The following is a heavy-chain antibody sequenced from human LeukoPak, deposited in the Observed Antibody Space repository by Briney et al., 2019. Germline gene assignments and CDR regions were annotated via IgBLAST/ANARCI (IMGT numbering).Heavy chain of an antibody. CDR2: INPNSGGT. J-gene: IGHJ5*02. CDR3: ARGWEYQLLLRGRGWFDP. CDR1: GYTFTGYY. Sequence: ALVKVSCKASGYTFTGYYMHWVRQAPGQGLEWMGWINPNSGGTNYAQKFQGRVTMTRDTSISTAYMELSRLRSDDTAVYYCARGWEYQLLLRGRGWFDPWGQGTLVTVSS. V-gene: IGHV1-2*02. D-gene: IGHD2-2*01.